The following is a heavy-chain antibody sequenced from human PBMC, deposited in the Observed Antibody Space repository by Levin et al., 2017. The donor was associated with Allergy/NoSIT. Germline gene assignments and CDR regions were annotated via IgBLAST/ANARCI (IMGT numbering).Heavy chain of an antibody. V-gene: IGHV3-23*01. J-gene: IGHJ4*02. CDR2: ISYNGGET. CDR3: AKEAGYTSGFEY. CDR1: GFTFSTNA. D-gene: IGHD6-19*01. Sequence: GGSLRLSCAASGFTFSTNAMSWVRQAPGKGLEWVSCISYNGGETYYADSLKGRFTISRDNSKNTLYLQMSSLRVEDTAIYYCAKEAGYTSGFEYWGQGTLVTVSS.